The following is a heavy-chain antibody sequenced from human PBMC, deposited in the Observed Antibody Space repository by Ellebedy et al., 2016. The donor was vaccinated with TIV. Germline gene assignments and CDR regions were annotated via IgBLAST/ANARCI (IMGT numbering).Heavy chain of an antibody. CDR3: ARDPNSPGDTGYGDY. CDR2: MNQVGSEK. V-gene: IGHV3-7*03. CDR1: GFTFTTYW. D-gene: IGHD5-12*01. Sequence: GESLKISCAASGFTFTTYWMGWVRQAPGKGLEWVANMNQVGSEKYYVDSVKGRFTISRDNAQNSLYLHMNNLRAEDTAVYYCARDPNSPGDTGYGDYWGQGVVVTVST. J-gene: IGHJ4*02.